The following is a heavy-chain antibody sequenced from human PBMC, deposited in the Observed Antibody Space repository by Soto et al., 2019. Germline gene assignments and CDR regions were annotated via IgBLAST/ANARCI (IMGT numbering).Heavy chain of an antibody. D-gene: IGHD1-26*01. J-gene: IGHJ5*02. V-gene: IGHV1-18*01. CDR1: GYTFTSYG. Sequence: ASVKVSCKASGYTFTSYGTSWVRQAPGQGLEWMGWISAYNGNTNYAQKLQGRVTMTTDTSTSTAYMELRSLRSDDTAVYYCARVQVLYSGSYLARWWFDPWGQGTLVTVSS. CDR3: ARVQVLYSGSYLARWWFDP. CDR2: ISAYNGNT.